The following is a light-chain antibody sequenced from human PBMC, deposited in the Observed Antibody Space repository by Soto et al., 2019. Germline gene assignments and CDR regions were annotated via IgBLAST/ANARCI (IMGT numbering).Light chain of an antibody. CDR3: QQYNNWWT. Sequence: EIVMTQSPATLSVSPGERATLSCRASQSVSNNLAWYQKKTWPGSQAPHLWCIHQGHWYPSQVQWQWSGTEFTLTISSLQSEDFAVYYCQQYNNWWTFGQGTRVEIK. CDR2: CI. CDR1: QSVSNN. J-gene: IGKJ1*01. V-gene: IGKV3-15*01.